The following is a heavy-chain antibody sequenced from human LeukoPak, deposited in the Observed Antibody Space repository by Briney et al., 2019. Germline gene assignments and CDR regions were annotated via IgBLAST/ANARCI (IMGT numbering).Heavy chain of an antibody. V-gene: IGHV1-69*13. D-gene: IGHD3-9*01. J-gene: IGHJ1*01. CDR3: ARGQGDILTGPEYFQH. Sequence: SVKVSCKASGGTFSSYAISWVRQAPGQGLEWMGGIVPIFGTANYAQKFQGRVTITADESTSTAYMELSSLRSEDTAVYYCARGQGDILTGPEYFQHWGQGTLVTVSS. CDR1: GGTFSSYA. CDR2: IVPIFGTA.